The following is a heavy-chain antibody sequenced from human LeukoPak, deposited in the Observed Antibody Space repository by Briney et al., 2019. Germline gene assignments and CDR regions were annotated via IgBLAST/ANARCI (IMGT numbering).Heavy chain of an antibody. CDR1: GGSISSGDFY. CDR2: IYASGST. CDR3: ARRSLGPFDY. V-gene: IGHV4-30-4*08. Sequence: PSETLSLTCTVSGGSISSGDFYWSWLRQPPGKGLEWIVSIYASGSTSNNPSLKSRITISVGTSKNQFSLKLSSVTAADTAVYYCARRSLGPFDYWGQGTLVTVSS. D-gene: IGHD7-27*01. J-gene: IGHJ4*02.